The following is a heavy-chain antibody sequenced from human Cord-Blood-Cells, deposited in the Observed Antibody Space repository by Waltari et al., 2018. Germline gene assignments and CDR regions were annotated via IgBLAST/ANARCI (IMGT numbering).Heavy chain of an antibody. CDR2: IYYSGST. J-gene: IGHJ4*02. D-gene: IGHD6-13*01. Sequence: QVQLQESGPGLVKPSETLSLTCTVSGGSISSYYWSWIRQPPGKGLEWIGYIYYSGSTNYNPSLQSRVTISVDTSKNQFSLKLSSVTAADTAVYYCARVVKYSSSWYYFDYWGQGTLVTVSS. V-gene: IGHV4-59*01. CDR1: GGSISSYY. CDR3: ARVVKYSSSWYYFDY.